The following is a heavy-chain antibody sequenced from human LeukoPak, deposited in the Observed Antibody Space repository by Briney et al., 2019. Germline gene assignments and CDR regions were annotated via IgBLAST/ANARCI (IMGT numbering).Heavy chain of an antibody. CDR1: GGSISGYY. V-gene: IGHV4-59*12. CDR2: INYSGTT. CDR3: ACGYAPFDP. J-gene: IGHJ5*02. Sequence: SETLSLTCTVSGGSISGYYWTWIRQPPGKGLEWIGYINYSGTTNYNPSLKSRVTISVDTSKNQFSLKLSSVTAADTAVYYCACGYAPFDPWGQGTLVTVSS. D-gene: IGHD3-22*01.